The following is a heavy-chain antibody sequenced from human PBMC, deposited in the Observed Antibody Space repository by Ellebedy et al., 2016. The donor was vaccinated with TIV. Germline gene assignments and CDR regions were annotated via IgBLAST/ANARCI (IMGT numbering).Heavy chain of an antibody. V-gene: IGHV3-74*01. CDR1: GFTFSSYW. CDR2: INSDGSRT. D-gene: IGHD3-10*01. CDR3: ASRGVAVQGADY. J-gene: IGHJ4*02. Sequence: GESLKISCAASGFTFSSYWMHWVRQAPGKGLVWVLLINSDGSRTTYADSVKGRFTISRDNAKHTLYLQMNSLRAEDTAVYYCASRGVAVQGADYWGQGTLVTVSS.